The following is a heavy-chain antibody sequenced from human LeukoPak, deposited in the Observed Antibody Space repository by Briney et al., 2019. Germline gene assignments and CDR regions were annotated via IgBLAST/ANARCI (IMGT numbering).Heavy chain of an antibody. CDR1: GFTVIDYY. V-gene: IGHV3-11*04. Sequence: GGSLRLSCAASGFTVIDYYMNWVRQAPGKGLEWVSHISKSGITIYYADSVKGRFAISRDNAKNTLYLQMDSLRAEDTAVYYCARLRVLAASTSGFDYWGQGTLVTVSS. D-gene: IGHD2-2*01. J-gene: IGHJ4*02. CDR2: ISKSGITI. CDR3: ARLRVLAASTSGFDY.